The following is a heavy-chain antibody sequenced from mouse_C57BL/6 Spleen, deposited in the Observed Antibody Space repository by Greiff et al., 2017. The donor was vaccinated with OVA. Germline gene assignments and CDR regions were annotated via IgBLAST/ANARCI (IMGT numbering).Heavy chain of an antibody. Sequence: VQLQQSGPELVKPGASVKISCKASGYTFTDYYMNWVKQSHGKSLEWIGDINPNNGGTSYNQKFKGKATLTVDKSSSTAYMELRSLTSEDSAVYYCARQANWYFDYWGQGTTLTVSS. CDR3: ARQANWYFDY. CDR2: INPNNGGT. J-gene: IGHJ2*01. D-gene: IGHD4-1*01. CDR1: GYTFTDYY. V-gene: IGHV1-26*01.